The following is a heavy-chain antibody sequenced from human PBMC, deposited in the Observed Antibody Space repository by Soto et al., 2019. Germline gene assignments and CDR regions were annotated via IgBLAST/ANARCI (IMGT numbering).Heavy chain of an antibody. CDR3: ARGDTSWLTSACNVY. CDR1: GFTFSSYA. V-gene: IGHV3-30-3*01. J-gene: IGHJ4*02. CDR2: ISYDGSNK. Sequence: QVQLVESGGGVVQPGRSLRLSCAASGFTFSSYAMHWVRQAPGKGLEWVAVISYDGSNKYYADSVKGRFTISRDNSKNTLYLQMNSLRAEDTAVYYCARGDTSWLTSACNVYWVQGTLVTVSS. D-gene: IGHD2-2*01.